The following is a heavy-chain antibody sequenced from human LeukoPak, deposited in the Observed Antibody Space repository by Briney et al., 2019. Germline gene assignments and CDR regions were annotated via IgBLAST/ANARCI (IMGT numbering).Heavy chain of an antibody. V-gene: IGHV1/OR15-2*01. J-gene: IGHJ4*02. D-gene: IGHD2-15*01. Sequence: RASVKVSCKASGYTFTSLHINWLRQAPEPGLEWRVWINGYNGNTHYSQNLQVRGTMTRDTSTNTDYFVPRVLRFDDPVVHYFSRGTRARGTCDNCYSSTLDSWGQGTLLTVSS. CDR3: SRGTRARGTCDNCYSSTLDS. CDR2: INGYNGNT. CDR1: GYTFTSLH.